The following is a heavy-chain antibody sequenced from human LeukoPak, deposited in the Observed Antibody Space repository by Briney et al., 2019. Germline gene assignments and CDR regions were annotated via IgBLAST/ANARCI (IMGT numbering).Heavy chain of an antibody. CDR1: GYSISSGYY. Sequence: SETLSLTCTVSGYSISSGYYWGWIRQPPGKGLEWIGYIYPRGSTYYNPSLKSRVILSLDKSANQFSLNLSSVTAADTAVYYCARFSPRAMGNYLDFWGQETLVTVSS. CDR2: IYPRGST. J-gene: IGHJ4*02. D-gene: IGHD7-27*01. V-gene: IGHV4-38-2*02. CDR3: ARFSPRAMGNYLDF.